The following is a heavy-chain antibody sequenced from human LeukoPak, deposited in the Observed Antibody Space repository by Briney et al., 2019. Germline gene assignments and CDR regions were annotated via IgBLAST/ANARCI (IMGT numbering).Heavy chain of an antibody. CDR3: ARGHSSSWYSDY. Sequence: GGSLRLSCAASGFTFSSYGMHWVRQAPGKGLEWVAVTWYDGSNKYYADSVKGRFTISRDNSKNTLYLQMNSLRAEDTAVYYCARGHSSSWYSDYWGQGTLVTVSS. D-gene: IGHD6-13*01. J-gene: IGHJ4*02. CDR2: TWYDGSNK. CDR1: GFTFSSYG. V-gene: IGHV3-33*01.